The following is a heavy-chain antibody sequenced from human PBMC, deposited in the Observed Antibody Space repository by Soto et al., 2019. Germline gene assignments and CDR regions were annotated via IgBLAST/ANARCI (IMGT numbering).Heavy chain of an antibody. J-gene: IGHJ6*02. CDR3: ARLINTAMVTYSYYNAGMDV. D-gene: IGHD5-18*01. Sequence: SEPLSLTWTVADGYISSSSYYWGWIQQPPGKGLEWIVSIYYSGSTYYNPSLKSRVTISVDTSKNQFSLKLSSVTAADTAVYYCARLINTAMVTYSYYNAGMDVWGQGTTVTGSS. CDR2: IYYSGST. CDR1: DGYISSSSYY. V-gene: IGHV4-39*01.